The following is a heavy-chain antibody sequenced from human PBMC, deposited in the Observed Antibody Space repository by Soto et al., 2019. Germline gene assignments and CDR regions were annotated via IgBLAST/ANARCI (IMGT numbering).Heavy chain of an antibody. Sequence: GASVKVSCKASGYAFTSSGISWVRQAPGQGLEWMGWISAYNGNTNYAQKLQGRVTMTTDTCTSTAYMELRSLRSDDTAVYYCARALKWVAAPGNNVFCGQGTLVTVST. CDR3: ARALKWVAAPGNNVF. D-gene: IGHD6-13*01. CDR2: ISAYNGNT. V-gene: IGHV1-18*01. CDR1: GYAFTSSG. J-gene: IGHJ1*01.